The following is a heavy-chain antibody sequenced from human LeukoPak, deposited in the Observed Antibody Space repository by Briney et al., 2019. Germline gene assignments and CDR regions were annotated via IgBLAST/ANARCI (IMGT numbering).Heavy chain of an antibody. J-gene: IGHJ6*03. CDR2: ISSSSSYI. V-gene: IGHV3-21*01. D-gene: IGHD3-3*01. CDR3: ARDGAAYDFWSGYSAYYMDV. CDR1: GFTVSSDY. Sequence: PGGSLRLSCAASGFTVSSDYMSWVRQAPGKGLEWVSSISSSSSYIYYADSVKGRFTISRDNAKNSLYLQMNSLRAEDTAVYYCARDGAAYDFWSGYSAYYMDVWGKGTTVTVSS.